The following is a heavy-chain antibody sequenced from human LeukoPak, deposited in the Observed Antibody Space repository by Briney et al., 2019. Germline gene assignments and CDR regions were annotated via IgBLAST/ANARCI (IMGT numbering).Heavy chain of an antibody. Sequence: PSETLSLTCTVSAGSISSSDYYWGWLRQSPGKGLEWLGSISYSGNTYYNPSLKSRVTISVDTSKNHFSRRLSSVTAADAAVYYWSRLTHSYYSDTSCYLPYYYMDVWGEGTTVAVSS. CDR3: SRLTHSYYSDTSCYLPYYYMDV. V-gene: IGHV4-39*02. J-gene: IGHJ6*03. D-gene: IGHD3-22*01. CDR1: AGSISSSDYY. CDR2: ISYSGNT.